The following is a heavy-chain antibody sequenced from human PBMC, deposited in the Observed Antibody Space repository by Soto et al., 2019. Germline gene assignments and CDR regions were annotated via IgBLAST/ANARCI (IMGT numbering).Heavy chain of an antibody. J-gene: IGHJ3*02. CDR1: GGTFSSYT. D-gene: IGHD1-26*01. CDR2: IIPILGIA. V-gene: IGHV1-69*04. CDR3: ARDLHRPEEPFDI. Sequence: ASVKVSCKASGGTFSSYTISWVRQAPGQGLEWMGRIIPILGIANYAQKFQGRVTITADKSTSTAYMELSSLRSEDTAVYYCARDLHRPEEPFDIWGQGTMVTVSS.